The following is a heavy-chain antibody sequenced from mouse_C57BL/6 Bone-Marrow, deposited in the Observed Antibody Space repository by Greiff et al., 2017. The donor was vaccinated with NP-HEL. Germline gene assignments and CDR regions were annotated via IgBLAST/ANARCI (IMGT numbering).Heavy chain of an antibody. CDR2: ISSGGSYT. Sequence: DVKLQESGGDLVKPGGSLKLSCAASGFTFSSYGMSWVRQTPDKRLEWVATISSGGSYTYYPDSVKGRFTISRDNAKNTLYLQMSSLKSEDTAMYYCARPIRLYYGNSWFAYWGQGTLVTVSA. CDR3: ARPIRLYYGNSWFAY. V-gene: IGHV5-6*02. CDR1: GFTFSSYG. J-gene: IGHJ3*01. D-gene: IGHD2-1*01.